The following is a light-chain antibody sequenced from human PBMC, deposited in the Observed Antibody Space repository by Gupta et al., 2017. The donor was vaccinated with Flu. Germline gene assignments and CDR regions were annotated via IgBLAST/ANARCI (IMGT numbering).Light chain of an antibody. CDR3: QSYDTSLSDSV. Sequence: QSVLTQPPSLSGASGQKVTISCTGSSSNIGAGFEIHWYQQLPGTAPKLLIYDNTNRPSGVPDRFSGSKSGTAASLAITGLQAEDEAHYYCQSYDTSLSDSVFGTGTKVTVL. CDR2: DNT. V-gene: IGLV1-40*01. CDR1: SSNIGAGFE. J-gene: IGLJ1*01.